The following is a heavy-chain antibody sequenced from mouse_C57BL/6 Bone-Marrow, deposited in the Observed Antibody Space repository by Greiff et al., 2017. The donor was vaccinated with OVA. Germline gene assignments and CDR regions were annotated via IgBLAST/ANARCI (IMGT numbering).Heavy chain of an antibody. Sequence: VMLVESGPGLVAPSQRLSITCTVSGFSFTSYGVHWVRQPPGKGLEWLVVIWSDGSTTYNSAPKSRLSISKDNSKSQVFLKMNSLQTDDTAMYYCARHRGVTYWYFDVWGTGTTVTVSS. CDR3: ARHRGVTYWYFDV. V-gene: IGHV2-6-1*01. CDR1: GFSFTSYG. CDR2: IWSDGST. D-gene: IGHD2-3*01. J-gene: IGHJ1*03.